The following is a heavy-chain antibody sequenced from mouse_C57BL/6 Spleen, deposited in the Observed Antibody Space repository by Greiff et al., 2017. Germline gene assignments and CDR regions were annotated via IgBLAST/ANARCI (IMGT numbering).Heavy chain of an antibody. V-gene: IGHV1-69*01. CDR2: IDPSDSYT. J-gene: IGHJ3*01. D-gene: IGHD2-4*01. CDR3: ARSGDYDERFAY. Sequence: QVQLQQPGAELVMPGASVKLSCKASGYTFTSYWMHWVKQRPGQGLEWIGEIDPSDSYTNYNQKFKGMSTLTVDKSSSTAYMQLSSLTSEDSAVYYCARSGDYDERFAYWGQGTLVTVSA. CDR1: GYTFTSYW.